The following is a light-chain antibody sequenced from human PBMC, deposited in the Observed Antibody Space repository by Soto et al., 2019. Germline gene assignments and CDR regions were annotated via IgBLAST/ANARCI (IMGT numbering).Light chain of an antibody. CDR1: QSISSW. V-gene: IGKV1-5*01. CDR3: QHYSGDRAT. CDR2: DAS. Sequence: QMTQSPSKLSASVGDRLTTTCRASQSISSWLAWYQQKTGKAPKXXIYDASSLESGVPSRFSGSGSGTEFNLTISSLRTDDFATYYCQHYSGDRATFGQGTKVDIK. J-gene: IGKJ1*01.